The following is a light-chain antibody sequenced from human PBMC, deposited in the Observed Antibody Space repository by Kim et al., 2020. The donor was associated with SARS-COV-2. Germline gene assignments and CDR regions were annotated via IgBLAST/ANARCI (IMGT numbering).Light chain of an antibody. CDR1: QSVMDNH. J-gene: IGKJ1*01. CDR2: DAS. CDR3: QQYATSRT. Sequence: LSPGERVTLSCTASQSVMDNHLAWYQQKPGQAPRLLIYDASRRAAGIPGRFSGSGSGTDFTFIISGLEPEDFAMYYCQQYATSRTFGQGTKVEIK. V-gene: IGKV3-20*01.